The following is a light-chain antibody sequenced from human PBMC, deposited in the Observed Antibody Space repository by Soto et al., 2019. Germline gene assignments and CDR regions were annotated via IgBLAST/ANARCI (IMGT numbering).Light chain of an antibody. J-gene: IGKJ5*01. Sequence: DIQMTQSPSSLSASVGNRVTITCQASEEINNSLAWYHQKPGKAPKLLIYNASTLKSGVRSRFSGCGSGTEFTLTIRHLLPEDFATYYCQQYNSFPSTFGQGTRLEIK. CDR2: NAS. CDR3: QQYNSFPST. CDR1: EEINNS. V-gene: IGKV1-9*01.